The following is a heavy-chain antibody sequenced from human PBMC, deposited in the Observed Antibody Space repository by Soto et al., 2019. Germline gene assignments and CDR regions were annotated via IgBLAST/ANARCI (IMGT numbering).Heavy chain of an antibody. D-gene: IGHD2-21*01. J-gene: IGHJ6*02. CDR2: IIPIFRTA. Sequence: QVQLVQSGAEVKKPGSSVKVSCKASGGDFSNYAISWVRQAPGQGPEWMGGIIPIFRTATYAQKFQGRVTITADDSTRPAYMELSGLTSEDTADYYCARDSLIPSAADYYFDMDVWGQGTTVTVSS. CDR3: ARDSLIPSAADYYFDMDV. V-gene: IGHV1-69*01. CDR1: GGDFSNYA.